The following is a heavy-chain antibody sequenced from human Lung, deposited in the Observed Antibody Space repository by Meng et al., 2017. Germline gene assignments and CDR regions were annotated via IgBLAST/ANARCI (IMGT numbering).Heavy chain of an antibody. J-gene: IGHJ6*02. Sequence: VSVKVSRMHSGYTLNSAFITWVRQAPGQGLEWMGWISTYYHNTDHPQKFQGRVTMTTDTSTSTVNMESRSLRSDDAAVYYCARVLETLVRGVPRQNYYPMDVWGQGTTVTVSS. V-gene: IGHV1-18*01. CDR3: ARVLETLVRGVPRQNYYPMDV. D-gene: IGHD3-10*01. CDR2: ISTYYHNT. CDR1: GYTLNSAF.